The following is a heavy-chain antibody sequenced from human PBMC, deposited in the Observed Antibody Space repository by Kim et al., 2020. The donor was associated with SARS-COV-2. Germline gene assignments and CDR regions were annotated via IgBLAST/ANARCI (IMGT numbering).Heavy chain of an antibody. D-gene: IGHD1-1*01. Sequence: YYADSVMGRFTVARDNSQNTLYLQMNSLRAEDTAVYYCAKEFGNDHWYFDLWGRGTLVTVSS. J-gene: IGHJ2*01. V-gene: IGHV3-33*06. CDR3: AKEFGNDHWYFDL.